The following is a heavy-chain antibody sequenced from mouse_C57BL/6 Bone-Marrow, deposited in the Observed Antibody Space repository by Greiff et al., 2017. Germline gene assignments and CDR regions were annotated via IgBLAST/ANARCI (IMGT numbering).Heavy chain of an antibody. V-gene: IGHV7-3*01. CDR1: GFTFTDYY. CDR2: IRNKANGYTT. CDR3: ARSYSPFDY. D-gene: IGHD2-10*01. J-gene: IGHJ2*01. Sequence: EVQVVESGGGLVQPGGSLSLSCAASGFTFTDYYMSWVRQPPGKALEWLGFIRNKANGYTTEYSASVKGRFTISRDNSQSILYLQMNALRAEDSATYYCARSYSPFDYWGQGTTLTVSS.